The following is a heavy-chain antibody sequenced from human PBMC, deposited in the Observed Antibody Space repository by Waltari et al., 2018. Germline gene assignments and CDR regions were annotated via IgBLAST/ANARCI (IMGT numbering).Heavy chain of an antibody. D-gene: IGHD3-3*01. J-gene: IGHJ4*02. CDR2: INTDGSSK. Sequence: EVQLVESGGGLVQPGGSLRLSCAASGFTFSSYWMHWVRQAPGKGLVWVSSINTDGSSKSYADSGKGRFTIARDNAKNTLYLQRNSLRAEDTAVYYCASLPIFGVAVDYWGQGTLVTVSS. CDR3: ASLPIFGVAVDY. CDR1: GFTFSSYW. V-gene: IGHV3-74*01.